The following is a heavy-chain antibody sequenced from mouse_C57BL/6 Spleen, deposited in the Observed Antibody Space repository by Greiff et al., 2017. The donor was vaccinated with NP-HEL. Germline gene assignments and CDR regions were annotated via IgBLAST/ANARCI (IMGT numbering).Heavy chain of an antibody. J-gene: IGHJ2*01. CDR2: INPGSGGT. D-gene: IGHD1-1*01. Sequence: VQLQQSGAELVRPGTSVKVSCKASGYAFTNYLIEWVKQRPGQGLEWIGVINPGSGGTNYNEKFKGKATLTADKSSSTAYMHHSSVTSEVCGVYLCARNFCWSSVGGYGRQDTTLTVSS. V-gene: IGHV1-54*01. CDR1: GYAFTNYL. CDR3: ARNFCWSSVGGY.